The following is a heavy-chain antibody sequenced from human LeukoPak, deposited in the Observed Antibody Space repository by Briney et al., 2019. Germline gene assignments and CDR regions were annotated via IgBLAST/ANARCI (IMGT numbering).Heavy chain of an antibody. Sequence: GGSLRLSCAASGFPFCSYSMHWVRQAPGNGLEWVAVISNDGSHKYYADSVKGRFIISRDNSKNTLSLQMNTLRPDDTAVFYCARDPNRLADYGGDYFDHWGQGTLVTVSS. J-gene: IGHJ4*02. CDR2: ISNDGSHK. V-gene: IGHV3-30*04. CDR1: GFPFCSYS. D-gene: IGHD4-23*01. CDR3: ARDPNRLADYGGDYFDH.